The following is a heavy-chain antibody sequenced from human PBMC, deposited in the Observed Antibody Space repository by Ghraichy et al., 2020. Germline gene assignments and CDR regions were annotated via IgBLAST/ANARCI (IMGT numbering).Heavy chain of an antibody. Sequence: SETLSLTCGVSGGSISSSDWWSWVRQSPEKGLEWIGEINHSGGTNYNPSLKSRVTISVDKSKNQFSVKLSSVTAADTAVYYCARIYGTYSRGFRYFDLWGRGTLVTVSS. CDR2: INHSGGT. CDR3: ARIYGTYSRGFRYFDL. V-gene: IGHV4-4*02. D-gene: IGHD3-22*01. J-gene: IGHJ2*01. CDR1: GGSISSSDW.